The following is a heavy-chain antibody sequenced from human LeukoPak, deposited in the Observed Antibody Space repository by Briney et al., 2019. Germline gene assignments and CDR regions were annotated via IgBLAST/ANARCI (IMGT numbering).Heavy chain of an antibody. V-gene: IGHV3-7*01. Sequence: PGGSLRLSCAASGFTFGSVWLHWVRRAPGQGLEWVANIKEDGSEKYYVDSVKGRFTISRDNAKNSLYLQMNSLRAEDTGVYYCARTGYDSSGYYSDYWGQGTLVTVSS. J-gene: IGHJ4*02. CDR3: ARTGYDSSGYYSDY. CDR1: GFTFGSVW. D-gene: IGHD3-22*01. CDR2: IKEDGSEK.